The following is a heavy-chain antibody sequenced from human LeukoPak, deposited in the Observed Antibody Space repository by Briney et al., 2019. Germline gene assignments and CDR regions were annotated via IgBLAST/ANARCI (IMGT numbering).Heavy chain of an antibody. Sequence: GGSLRPSFAASGFTFSSYSMNWVRQAPGKGLEWVSSISSSSSYIYYADSVKGRFTISRDNAKNSLYLQMNSLRAEDTAVYYCAELGITMIGGVWGKGTTVTISS. CDR2: ISSSSSYI. V-gene: IGHV3-21*04. CDR1: GFTFSSYS. D-gene: IGHD3-10*02. J-gene: IGHJ6*04. CDR3: AELGITMIGGV.